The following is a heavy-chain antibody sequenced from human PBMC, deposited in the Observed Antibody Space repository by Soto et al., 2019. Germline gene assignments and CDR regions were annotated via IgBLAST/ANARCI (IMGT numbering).Heavy chain of an antibody. CDR3: AKGQQQLLVYYGMDV. V-gene: IGHV3-23*01. CDR2: MSDSGGST. J-gene: IGHJ6*02. D-gene: IGHD6-13*01. Sequence: EVQLLESGGGLVQPGGSLRLSCAASGFTFSSYAMSWVRQAPGKGQEWVSAMSDSGGSTYYADSVKGRLTISRDNSKNTLYLQMNSLRAEDTAVYYCAKGQQQLLVYYGMDVWGQGTTVTVSS. CDR1: GFTFSSYA.